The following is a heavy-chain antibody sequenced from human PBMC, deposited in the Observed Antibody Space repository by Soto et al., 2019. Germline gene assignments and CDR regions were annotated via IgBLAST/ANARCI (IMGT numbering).Heavy chain of an antibody. CDR3: ARDSRKYYFDS. Sequence: SETLSLTCTVSGGSISSYYWSWIRRPPGKGLEWIGYIYYSGITNYNPSLKSRVTISIDSSKNQFSLRLSSVTAADTAVYYCARDSRKYYFDSWGQGTLVTFSS. CDR1: GGSISSYY. CDR2: IYYSGIT. J-gene: IGHJ4*02. V-gene: IGHV4-59*01.